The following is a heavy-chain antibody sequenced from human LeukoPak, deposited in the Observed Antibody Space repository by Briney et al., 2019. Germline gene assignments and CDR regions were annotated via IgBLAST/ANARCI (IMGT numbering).Heavy chain of an antibody. V-gene: IGHV4-61*02. CDR2: IYTSGST. D-gene: IGHD1-26*01. Sequence: SETLSLTCTVSGGSISSGSYYWSWIRQPAGKGLEWIGRIYTSGSTNYNPSLKSRVTISVDTSKNQFSLKLTSVTAADTAVYYCARGVGPTTAQSTFDYWGQGALVTVSS. CDR3: ARGVGPTTAQSTFDY. J-gene: IGHJ4*02. CDR1: GGSISSGSYY.